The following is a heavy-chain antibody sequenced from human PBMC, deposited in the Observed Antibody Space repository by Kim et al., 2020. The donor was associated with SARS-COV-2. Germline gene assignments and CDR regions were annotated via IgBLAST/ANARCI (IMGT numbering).Heavy chain of an antibody. J-gene: IGHJ4*02. Sequence: ASVKVSCKTSGDTSSTSGFSWVRQAPGQGLEWMGWINTKKGDTNYVQKFQDRVTMTTDSSTTAAYMELRSLKSDDTAVYYCVRDTWGDVNDYWGQGTLVTVSS. CDR3: VRDTWGDVNDY. D-gene: IGHD3-16*01. V-gene: IGHV1-18*01. CDR1: GDTSSTSG. CDR2: INTKKGDT.